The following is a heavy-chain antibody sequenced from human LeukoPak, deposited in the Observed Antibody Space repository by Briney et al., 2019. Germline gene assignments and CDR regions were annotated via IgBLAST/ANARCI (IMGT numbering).Heavy chain of an antibody. Sequence: PGGSLRLSCAASGFTFSSYGMHWVRQAPGRGLEWVAFIRYDGSNKYYADSVKGRFTISRDNSKNTLYLQMNSLRAEDTAVYYCAKAAEIYSNYLRLIDYWGQGTLVTVSS. V-gene: IGHV3-30*02. CDR3: AKAAEIYSNYLRLIDY. CDR2: IRYDGSNK. CDR1: GFTFSSYG. J-gene: IGHJ4*02. D-gene: IGHD4-11*01.